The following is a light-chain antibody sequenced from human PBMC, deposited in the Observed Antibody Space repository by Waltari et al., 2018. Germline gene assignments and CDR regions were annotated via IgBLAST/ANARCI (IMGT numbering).Light chain of an antibody. CDR3: CSYAGDYKVV. J-gene: IGLJ2*01. CDR2: GVH. CDR1: SRDGGAYNY. Sequence: QSTLTQPRSVSGSPGQSVTISCTGTSRDGGAYNYVSWSQQHPGRAPKLMIYGVHERPSGVPDRFSGSKSANTASLTISGLQAEDEADYFCCSYAGDYKVVFGGGTKLTVL. V-gene: IGLV2-11*01.